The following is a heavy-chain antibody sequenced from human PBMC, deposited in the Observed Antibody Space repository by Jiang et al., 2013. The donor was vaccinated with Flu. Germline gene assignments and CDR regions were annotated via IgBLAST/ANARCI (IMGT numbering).Heavy chain of an antibody. CDR1: GFTFSSYW. CDR2: IKQDGSEK. D-gene: IGHD6-19*01. Sequence: GLVQPGGSLRLSCAASGFTFSSYWMSWVRQAPGKGLEWVANIKQDGSEKYYVDSVKGRFTISRDNAKNSLYLQMNSLRAEDTAVYYCAREVGKQWLVGLAYYYGMDVWGQGTTVTVSS. V-gene: IGHV3-7*03. J-gene: IGHJ6*02. CDR3: AREVGKQWLVGLAYYYGMDV.